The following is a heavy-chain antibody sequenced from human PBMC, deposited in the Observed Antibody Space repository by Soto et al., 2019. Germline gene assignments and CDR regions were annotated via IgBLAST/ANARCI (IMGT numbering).Heavy chain of an antibody. CDR3: AGSSWYSPFDY. Sequence: SETLSLTCTVSGGSISSSGCYWGWIRQHPGKGLEWIGNIYYSGSTYYNPSLKSRVTISVDTSKNQFSLKLSSVTAADTAVYYCAGSSWYSPFDYWGQGTLVTVSS. CDR1: GGSISSSGCY. J-gene: IGHJ4*02. CDR2: IYYSGST. D-gene: IGHD6-13*01. V-gene: IGHV4-39*07.